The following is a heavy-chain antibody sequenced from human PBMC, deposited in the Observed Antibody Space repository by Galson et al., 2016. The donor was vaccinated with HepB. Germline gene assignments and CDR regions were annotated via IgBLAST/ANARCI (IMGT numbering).Heavy chain of an antibody. CDR3: ARKGCYYCLDY. CDR2: IKPGRSA. D-gene: IGHD1-26*01. V-gene: IGHV4-34*01. Sequence: SETLSLTCAVYGESFSGYSWSWIRKHPGKGLVWIGEIKPGRSANYKPSLMSRVTISVDTSTNQFSLKLSSVTAADTALYYCARKGCYYCLDYWGQGNLVTVSS. J-gene: IGHJ4*02. CDR1: GESFSGYS.